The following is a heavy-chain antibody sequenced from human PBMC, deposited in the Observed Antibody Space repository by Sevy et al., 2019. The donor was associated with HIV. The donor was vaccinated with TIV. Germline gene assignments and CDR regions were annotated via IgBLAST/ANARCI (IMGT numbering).Heavy chain of an antibody. CDR2: ISGSGTRT. D-gene: IGHD3-22*01. V-gene: IGHV3-23*01. J-gene: IGHJ6*03. Sequence: GGSLRLSCAVSGFSFDSYGMTWVRQAPGKGLEWVSAISGSGTRTYYADSVKGRFIISRDNSKNTLHLQMNSLRAEDRAVYYCAKEGGGHYEPDEIADYFYYYNMDVWGKGTTVTVSS. CDR3: AKEGGGHYEPDEIADYFYYYNMDV. CDR1: GFSFDSYG.